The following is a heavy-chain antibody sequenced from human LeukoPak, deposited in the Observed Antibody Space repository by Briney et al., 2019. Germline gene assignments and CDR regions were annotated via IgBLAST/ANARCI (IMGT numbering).Heavy chain of an antibody. CDR2: IYSGGST. J-gene: IGHJ4*02. CDR3: ARGIGGYYDSSGYLDY. Sequence: GGSLRLSCAASGFTLSSNYMSWVRQAPGKGLEGVSVIYSGGSTYYTDSVKGRFTISRHNSKNTLYLQMNSLRAEDAAVYYCARGIGGYYDSSGYLDYWGQGTLVTVSS. D-gene: IGHD3-22*01. CDR1: GFTLSSNY. V-gene: IGHV3-53*04.